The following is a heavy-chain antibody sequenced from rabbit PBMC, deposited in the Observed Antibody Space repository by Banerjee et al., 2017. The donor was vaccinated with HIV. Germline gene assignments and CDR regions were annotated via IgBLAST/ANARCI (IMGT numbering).Heavy chain of an antibody. CDR3: ARGYDDYDARLDL. CDR2: IDAGSSGST. V-gene: IGHV1S45*01. J-gene: IGHJ3*01. CDR1: GFSFSSSYY. D-gene: IGHD2-1*01. Sequence: QEQLEESGGDLVKPEGSLTLTCTASGFSFSSSYYMCWVRQAPGKGLEWIACIDAGSSGSTHYASWAKGRFTISKTSSTTVTLQMTSLTAADTATYFCARGYDDYDARLDLWGQGTLVTVS.